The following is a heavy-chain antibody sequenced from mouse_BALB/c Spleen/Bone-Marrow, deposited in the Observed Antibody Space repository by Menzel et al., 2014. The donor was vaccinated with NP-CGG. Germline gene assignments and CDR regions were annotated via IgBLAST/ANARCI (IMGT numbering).Heavy chain of an antibody. CDR2: IDPANGYT. J-gene: IGHJ3*01. V-gene: IGHV14-3*02. D-gene: IGHD1-1*01. Sequence: EVKLMESGAELVKPGASVKLSCTASGFNIKDTYMHWVKPRPEQGLEWIGRIDPANGYTKYDPKFQGKATITADTSSNTAYLQLSSLASEDTAVYYCALYYYGSSGFAYWGQGTLVTVSA. CDR1: GFNIKDTY. CDR3: ALYYYGSSGFAY.